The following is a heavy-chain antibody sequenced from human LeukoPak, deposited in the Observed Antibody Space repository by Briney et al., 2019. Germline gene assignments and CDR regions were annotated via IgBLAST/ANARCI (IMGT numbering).Heavy chain of an antibody. V-gene: IGHV1-46*01. CDR2: INPSGGST. J-gene: IGHJ5*02. Sequence: ASVKVSCKASGYTFTSYYMHWVRQAPGQGLEWMGIINPSGGSTSYAQKFQGRVTMTRDMSTSTVYMELSSLRSEDAAVYYCARSITMVRGVASGWFDPWGQGTLVTVSS. D-gene: IGHD3-10*01. CDR3: ARSITMVRGVASGWFDP. CDR1: GYTFTSYY.